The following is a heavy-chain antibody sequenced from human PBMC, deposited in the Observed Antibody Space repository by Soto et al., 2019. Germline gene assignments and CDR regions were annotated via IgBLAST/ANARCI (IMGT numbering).Heavy chain of an antibody. V-gene: IGHV1-69*12. CDR1: GGTFSSYA. D-gene: IGHD1-26*01. CDR2: IIPIFGTT. CDR3: ASGLDGAASNLAVAAY. Sequence: QVQLVQSGAEVKKPGSSVKVSCKASGGTFSSYAISWVRQAPGHGLEWMGGIIPIFGTTNYAQKFQGRVTMTADVSTGTADMELSTRPSEDTAVYCCASGLDGAASNLAVAAYWGQGNLVTASS. J-gene: IGHJ4*02.